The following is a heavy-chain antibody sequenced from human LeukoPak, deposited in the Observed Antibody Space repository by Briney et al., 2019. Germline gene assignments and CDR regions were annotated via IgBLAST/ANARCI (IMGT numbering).Heavy chain of an antibody. CDR2: ISSSGSTI. D-gene: IGHD3-22*01. V-gene: IGHV3-11*01. CDR1: GFTFSDYY. Sequence: SGGSLRLSCAASGFTFSDYYMSWIRQAPGKGLEWVSYISSSGSTIYYADSVKGRFTISRDNAKNSLYLQMNSLRAEDTAVYYCATGNYYDSRGYYTFGHWGQGTLVTVSS. CDR3: ATGNYYDSRGYYTFGH. J-gene: IGHJ4*02.